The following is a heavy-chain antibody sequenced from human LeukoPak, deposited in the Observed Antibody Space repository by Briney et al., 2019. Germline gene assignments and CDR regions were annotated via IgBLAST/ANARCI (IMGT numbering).Heavy chain of an antibody. J-gene: IGHJ4*01. V-gene: IGHV3-30*03. D-gene: IGHD3-22*01. CDR2: ISYDGSDK. CDR3: ARVGDTSGYYQHFDY. Sequence: GGSLRLSCAASGFIFSTYGLHWVRQAPGKGLEWVAVISYDGSDKYYVDPVKGQFTISRDNSKNTLFLQMNSLRTEDTAVYYCARVGDTSGYYQHFDYWGQGTLVTVSS. CDR1: GFIFSTYG.